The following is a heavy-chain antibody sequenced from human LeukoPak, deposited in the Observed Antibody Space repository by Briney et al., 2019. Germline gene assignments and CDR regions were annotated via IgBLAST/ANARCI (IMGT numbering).Heavy chain of an antibody. CDR3: AKERSTVGTPLFDN. CDR1: GFSFGSYA. Sequence: GGSLRLSCATAGFSFGSYAMRWVRQAPGRGLEWVSGISDNGGGTYYGDSVKGRFTISRDNSKNMLYLQMNGLRAEDTALYYCAKERSTVGTPLFDNWGQGILVTVSS. CDR2: ISDNGGGT. V-gene: IGHV3-23*01. D-gene: IGHD2-15*01. J-gene: IGHJ4*02.